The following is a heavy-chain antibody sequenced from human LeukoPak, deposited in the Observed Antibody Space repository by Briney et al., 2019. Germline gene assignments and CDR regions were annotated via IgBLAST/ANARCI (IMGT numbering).Heavy chain of an antibody. CDR1: GGSFSGYY. CDR3: ARGGGAHLIDY. Sequence: SETLSLTCAVYGGSFSGYYWSWIRQPPGKGLEWIGEINHSGSTNYNPSLKSRVTMSVDTSKNQFSLKLSSVTAADTAVYYCARGGGAHLIDYWGQGTLVTVSS. J-gene: IGHJ4*02. CDR2: INHSGST. V-gene: IGHV4-34*01. D-gene: IGHD1-26*01.